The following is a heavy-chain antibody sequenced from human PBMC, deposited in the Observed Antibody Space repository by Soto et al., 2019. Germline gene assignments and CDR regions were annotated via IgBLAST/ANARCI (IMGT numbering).Heavy chain of an antibody. CDR3: GRGGTPIDY. D-gene: IGHD3-16*01. J-gene: IGHJ4*02. CDR1: GYTFTN. V-gene: IGHV1-18*01. CDR2: SSAYNGNT. Sequence: QVQLVQSGAEVKKPGASVKVSCKTSGYTFTNWVRQAPGQGLEWMGWSSAYNGNTNYAQNFQGRVTMTPDTSTSTAYLGPRRLRPADTAVYYCGRGGTPIDYWGQGTLVTVSS.